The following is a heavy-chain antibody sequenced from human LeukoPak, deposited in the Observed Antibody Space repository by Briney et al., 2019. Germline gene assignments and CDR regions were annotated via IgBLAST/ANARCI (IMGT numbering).Heavy chain of an antibody. D-gene: IGHD3-3*01. CDR3: ARAYYDFWGGDQYYYYYGMDV. CDR1: GGTFSSYA. Sequence: SVKVSCKASGGTFSSYAISWVRQAPGQGLEWMGGIIPIFGTANYAQKFQGRVTITADESTSTAYMELSSLRSEDTAVYYCARAYYDFWGGDQYYYYYGMDVWGQGTTVTVSS. CDR2: IIPIFGTA. V-gene: IGHV1-69*13. J-gene: IGHJ6*02.